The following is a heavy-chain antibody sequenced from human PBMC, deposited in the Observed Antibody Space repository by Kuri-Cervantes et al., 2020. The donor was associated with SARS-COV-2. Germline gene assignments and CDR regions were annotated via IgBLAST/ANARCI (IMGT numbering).Heavy chain of an antibody. Sequence: SETLSLTCTVSGGSISDFYWSWIRQPPGKGLEWIGYIYYSGSTNYNPSLKSRVTISVDTSKNQFTLKLSSVTAADTAVYYCARDSLGGYGMDVWGQGTTVTVSS. D-gene: IGHD3-16*01. V-gene: IGHV4-59*01. CDR2: IYYSGST. CDR1: GGSISDFY. CDR3: ARDSLGGYGMDV. J-gene: IGHJ6*02.